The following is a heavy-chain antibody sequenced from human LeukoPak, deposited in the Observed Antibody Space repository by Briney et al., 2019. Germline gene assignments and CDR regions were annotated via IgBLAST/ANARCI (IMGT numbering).Heavy chain of an antibody. CDR1: GGPFSGYF. Sequence: SETLSLTCAVSGGPFSGYFCSWIRQSSGKGLEWIAEIHNSGTTNYNPSLNSRVNISEDTSKNQFYLNLSSVTAADTAVYYCARRYYYNLGSFPFDFWGQGTMVTVSS. CDR3: ARRYYYNLGSFPFDF. J-gene: IGHJ4*02. CDR2: IHNSGTT. V-gene: IGHV4-34*01. D-gene: IGHD3-10*01.